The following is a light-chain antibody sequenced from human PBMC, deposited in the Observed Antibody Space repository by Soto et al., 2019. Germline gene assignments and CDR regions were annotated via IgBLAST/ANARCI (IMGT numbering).Light chain of an antibody. CDR1: QSVSSSY. CDR2: GAS. J-gene: IGKJ1*01. CDR3: QRRE. Sequence: PGDRVTLSCRASQSVSSSYLTWYQQKPGQAPRLLIYGASTRATSIPARFSGSGSGTDFTLTISSLQPEDFAVYYCQRREFGQGTKVEIK. V-gene: IGKV3D-7*01.